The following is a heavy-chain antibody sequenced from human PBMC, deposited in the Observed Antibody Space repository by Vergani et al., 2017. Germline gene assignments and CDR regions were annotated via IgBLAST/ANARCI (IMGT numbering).Heavy chain of an antibody. CDR3: VRARCSGPCFMSNWFDS. J-gene: IGHJ5*01. CDR1: GFSFSGYW. Sequence: EVQLVESGGGLIHPGGSLRLSCEGSGFSFSGYWMHWVRQSPEKGLVWVSRIKSDGSRTNYADSVKGRFTISRVNAKKTLYLEMNSLRNDDTAIYYCVRARCSGPCFMSNWFDSGREGALVTVSS. D-gene: IGHD5-12*01. CDR2: IKSDGSRT. V-gene: IGHV3-74*01.